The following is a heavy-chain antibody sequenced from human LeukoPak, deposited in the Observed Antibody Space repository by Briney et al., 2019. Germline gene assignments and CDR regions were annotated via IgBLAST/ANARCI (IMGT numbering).Heavy chain of an antibody. CDR2: ISYDGSNK. D-gene: IGHD2-15*01. J-gene: IGHJ6*02. CDR1: GFTFSRYG. Sequence: PGRSLRLSCAASGFTFSRYGMHWLRQAPGKGLDGVAVISYDGSNKYYADSVKGRFTISRENSKNTLYLQMNSLRAEDTAVYYCAKVGYCSGGSCLPYGMDVWGQGTTVTVSS. CDR3: AKVGYCSGGSCLPYGMDV. V-gene: IGHV3-30*18.